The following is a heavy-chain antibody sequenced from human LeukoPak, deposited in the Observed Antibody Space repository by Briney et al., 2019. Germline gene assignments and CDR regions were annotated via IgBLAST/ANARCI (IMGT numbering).Heavy chain of an antibody. D-gene: IGHD3-3*01. CDR1: GYTFTQYA. V-gene: IGHV7-4-1*02. Sequence: ASVKVSCKASGYTFTQYAINWVRQAPGQGLEWMGWINANGNPTYAQGFTGRFVFSLDTSASTACLQISSLKAEDTAVYYCARDTPDGGVSKFDYWGQGTLVTVSS. CDR2: INANGNP. CDR3: ARDTPDGGVSKFDY. J-gene: IGHJ4*02.